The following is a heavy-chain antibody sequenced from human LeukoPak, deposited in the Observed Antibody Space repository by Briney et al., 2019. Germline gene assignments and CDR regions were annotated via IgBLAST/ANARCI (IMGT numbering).Heavy chain of an antibody. CDR3: AKVFDVWAGSYPPYYFDS. CDR1: GFTFSDYG. Sequence: GGSLRLSCTSSGFTFSDYGMAWVRQAPGKGLEWVSAISGSGGTTYYADSVKGRFTISRDNSKNTLYLQMNSLGAEDTAVYYCAKVFDVWAGSYPPYYFDSWGQGSLVTVSS. D-gene: IGHD3/OR15-3a*01. J-gene: IGHJ4*02. CDR2: ISGSGGTT. V-gene: IGHV3-23*01.